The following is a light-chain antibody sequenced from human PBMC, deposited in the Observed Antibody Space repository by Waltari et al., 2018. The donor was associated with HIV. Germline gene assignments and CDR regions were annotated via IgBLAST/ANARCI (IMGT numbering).Light chain of an antibody. Sequence: QTVVTQESSLTVSPGETVSLSCTSSTGTVTSAYSPTWFQQKPGQAPKSLIYNTSYKHSWTPARFSGSLLGGKAALTLSGVRPENEAEYYCLVSYGGAWVFGGGT. CDR2: NTS. CDR1: TGTVTSAYS. CDR3: LVSYGGAWV. V-gene: IGLV7-43*01. J-gene: IGLJ3*02.